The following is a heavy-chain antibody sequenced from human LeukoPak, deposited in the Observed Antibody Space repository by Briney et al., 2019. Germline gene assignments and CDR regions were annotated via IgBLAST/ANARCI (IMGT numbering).Heavy chain of an antibody. D-gene: IGHD2-15*01. CDR1: GYTFTSYG. V-gene: IGHV1-18*01. CDR3: ARDPGDIVVVVADAFDI. CDR2: ISAYNGNT. J-gene: IGHJ3*02. Sequence: ASVKVSCKASGYTFTSYGISWVRQAPGQGLEWMGWISAYNGNTNYAQKLQGRVTMTTDTSTSTAYMELRSLRSDDTAVYYCARDPGDIVVVVADAFDIWGQGTMVTVSS.